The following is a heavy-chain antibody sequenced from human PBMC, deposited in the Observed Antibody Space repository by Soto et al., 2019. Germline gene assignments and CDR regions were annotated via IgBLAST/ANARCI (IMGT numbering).Heavy chain of an antibody. CDR1: GFTFRSYG. CDR3: ARDRYGDYGTNYYYYGMDV. V-gene: IGHV3-33*01. CDR2: IWYDGSNK. Sequence: ESGGGVVQPGRSLRLSCAASGFTFRSYGMHWVRQAPGKGLEWVAVIWYDGSNKYYADSVKGRFTISRDNSKNTLYLQMNSLRAEDTAVYYCARDRYGDYGTNYYYYGMDVWGQGTTVTVSS. D-gene: IGHD4-17*01. J-gene: IGHJ6*02.